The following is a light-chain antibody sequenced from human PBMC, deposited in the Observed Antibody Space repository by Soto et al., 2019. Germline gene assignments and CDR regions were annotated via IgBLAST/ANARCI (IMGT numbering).Light chain of an antibody. CDR1: QGISNY. Sequence: QLTQSPSFLSASVGDRLTLTCRGSQGISNYLAWYQQRPGKAPKLXXYAASTLQTGVPSRFSGSGSGTEFTLTISSLQPQDFATYHCQQLTSYPRSTFGQGTRLEI. CDR2: AAS. V-gene: IGKV1-9*01. CDR3: QQLTSYPRST. J-gene: IGKJ5*01.